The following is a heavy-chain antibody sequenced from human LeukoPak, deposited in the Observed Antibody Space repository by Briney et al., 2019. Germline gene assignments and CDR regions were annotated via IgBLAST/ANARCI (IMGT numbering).Heavy chain of an antibody. D-gene: IGHD2-15*01. V-gene: IGHV3-11*01. J-gene: IGHJ6*03. CDR2: ISRSGSTK. CDR1: GFTFSYYN. Sequence: TPGGSLRLSCAASGFTFSYYNMRWIRQAPGKGLEWVSSISRSGSTKYYADSVKGRFTISRDNAKNSLSLQMNSLRAEDTAVYYCARVLRYCSGGNCYSGGLGYMDVWGKGTTVTISS. CDR3: ARVLRYCSGGNCYSGGLGYMDV.